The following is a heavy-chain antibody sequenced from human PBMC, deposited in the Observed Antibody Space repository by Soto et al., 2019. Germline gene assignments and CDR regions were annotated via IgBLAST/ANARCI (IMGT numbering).Heavy chain of an antibody. CDR1: GFIFNNYA. CDR2: ISASGVST. CDR3: AKVPLRLYYFDY. J-gene: IGHJ4*02. Sequence: EVQLLDSGGGLAQPGGSLRVSCAASGFIFNNYAMNWVRQAPGEGLQWVAGISASGVSTYYADSVKGRINISRDNSKNILFLQMSSLRAEDTAKYYGAKVPLRLYYFDYWGLGTLVTVSS. V-gene: IGHV3-23*01. D-gene: IGHD4-17*01.